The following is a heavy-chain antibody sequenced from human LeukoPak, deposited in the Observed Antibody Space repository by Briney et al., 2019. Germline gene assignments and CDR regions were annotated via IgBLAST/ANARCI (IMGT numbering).Heavy chain of an antibody. CDR2: ISGSDGTT. Sequence: GGSLRLSCAASGFTFSYYTMNWVRQAPGKGLEWVSAISGSDGTTYYADSVKGRFTISRDNSKNTLYLQMGSLRAEDMAVYYCARGVPDYYDSSGHDYWGQGTLVTVSS. CDR3: ARGVPDYYDSSGHDY. D-gene: IGHD3-22*01. CDR1: GFTFSYYT. J-gene: IGHJ4*02. V-gene: IGHV3-23*01.